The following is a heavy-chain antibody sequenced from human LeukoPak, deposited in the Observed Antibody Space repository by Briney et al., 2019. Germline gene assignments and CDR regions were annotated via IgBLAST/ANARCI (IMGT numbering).Heavy chain of an antibody. CDR1: GYTFTDYY. CDR2: INPNSGGT. J-gene: IGHJ4*02. D-gene: IGHD4-11*01. CDR3: ARDAIVRDYSNSDF. V-gene: IGHV1-2*02. Sequence: GASVTVSCTASGYTFTDYYIHWVRQAPGQGLEWMGWINPNSGGTNYAQKFQGRVTMTRDTSISTAYMDLSRLTSDDAAVYYCARDAIVRDYSNSDFWGQGTLVTVSS.